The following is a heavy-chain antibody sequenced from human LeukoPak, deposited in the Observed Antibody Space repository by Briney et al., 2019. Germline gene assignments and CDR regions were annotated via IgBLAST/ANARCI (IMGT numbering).Heavy chain of an antibody. Sequence: SETLSLTCTVSGGSISSYYWSWIRQPAGKGLEWIGRIYTSGSTNYNPSLKSRVTMSVDTSKNQFSLKLSSVTAADTAVYYCARDPVYGDYGNYYYYGMDVWGQGTTVTVSS. J-gene: IGHJ6*02. CDR1: GGSISSYY. V-gene: IGHV4-4*07. CDR3: ARDPVYGDYGNYYYYGMDV. CDR2: IYTSGST. D-gene: IGHD4-17*01.